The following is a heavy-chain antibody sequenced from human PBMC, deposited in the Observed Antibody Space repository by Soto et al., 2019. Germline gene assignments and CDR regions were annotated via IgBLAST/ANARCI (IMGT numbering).Heavy chain of an antibody. D-gene: IGHD2-8*02. J-gene: IGHJ4*02. CDR1: GGSISTGGYY. CDR3: VRGLAVSLFDN. Sequence: QVQLQESGPGLVKPSQTLSLTCTVSGGSISTGGYYWTWIRQHPGKGLEWIGYIYYSGSTYYNPSFEGRVTIAVDTSKNQFSLKLSSVTAADTAVYYWVRGLAVSLFDNWGQGTLVTVSS. V-gene: IGHV4-31*03. CDR2: IYYSGST.